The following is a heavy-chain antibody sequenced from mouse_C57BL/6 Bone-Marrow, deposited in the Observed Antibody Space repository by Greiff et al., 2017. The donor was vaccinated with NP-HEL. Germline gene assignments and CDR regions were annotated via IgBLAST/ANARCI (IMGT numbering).Heavy chain of an antibody. J-gene: IGHJ2*01. CDR1: GYTFTSYW. Sequence: QVQLQQPGAELVKPGASVKMSCKASGYTFTSYWITWVKQRPGKGLEWIGRIYPGDGDTNYNGKFKGKATLTADKSSSTAYMQLSSLTSEDSAVYFCARSGGYYPYYFDYWGQGTTLTVSS. CDR3: ARSGGYYPYYFDY. CDR2: IYPGDGDT. V-gene: IGHV1-82*01. D-gene: IGHD2-3*01.